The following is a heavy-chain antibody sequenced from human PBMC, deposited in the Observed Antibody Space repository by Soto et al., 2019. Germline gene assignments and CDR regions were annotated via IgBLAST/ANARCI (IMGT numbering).Heavy chain of an antibody. Sequence: QVQLVQSGAEVKKPGSSVKVSCKASGGTFSSYAISWVRQAPGQGLEWMGGIIPIFGTANYAQKFQGRVTITADESTSTAYMELSSLRSEHTAVYYCAREYCSSTSCSPNYYYYGMDVWGQGTTVTVSS. V-gene: IGHV1-69*01. CDR3: AREYCSSTSCSPNYYYYGMDV. CDR1: GGTFSSYA. J-gene: IGHJ6*02. CDR2: IIPIFGTA. D-gene: IGHD2-2*01.